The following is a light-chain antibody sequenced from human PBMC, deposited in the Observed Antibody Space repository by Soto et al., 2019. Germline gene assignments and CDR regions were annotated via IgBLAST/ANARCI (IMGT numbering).Light chain of an antibody. Sequence: QSVLTQPASASGSPGQSITISCTGTSSDVGGYNYVSWYQQHPGKAPKLMIYDVSNRPSGFSNRFSGSKSGNTASLTISGLQAEDEADYYCSSYTSSSTFFGTGTRSPS. CDR3: SSYTSSSTF. J-gene: IGLJ1*01. V-gene: IGLV2-14*01. CDR1: SSDVGGYNY. CDR2: DVS.